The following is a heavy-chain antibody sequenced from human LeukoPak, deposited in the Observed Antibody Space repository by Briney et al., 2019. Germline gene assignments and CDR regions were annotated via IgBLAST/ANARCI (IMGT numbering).Heavy chain of an antibody. Sequence: SETLSLTCAGYGGSCSGYYWSWNRQPPGKELEWIGETNHSGSTNYNPSLKSRATISVDTSKNQFSRRLSSVTAADTAVYYCARCKDDSSGSSDEAFDIWGQETMVTVSS. CDR1: GGSCSGYY. CDR3: ARCKDDSSGSSDEAFDI. D-gene: IGHD3-22*01. J-gene: IGHJ3*02. V-gene: IGHV4-34*01. CDR2: TNHSGST.